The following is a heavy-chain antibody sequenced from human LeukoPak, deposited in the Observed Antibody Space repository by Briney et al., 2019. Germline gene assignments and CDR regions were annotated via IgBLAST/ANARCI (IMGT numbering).Heavy chain of an antibody. D-gene: IGHD6-6*01. J-gene: IGHJ3*02. CDR3: AKGKYSSSSNTAFDI. CDR1: GFTFDDYA. Sequence: GRSLRLSCAASGFTFDDYAMHWARQAPGKGLEWVSGISWNSGSIRYADSVKGRFTISRDNAKNSLYLQMNSLRAEDMALYYCAKGKYSSSSNTAFDIWGQGTMVTVSS. CDR2: ISWNSGSI. V-gene: IGHV3-9*03.